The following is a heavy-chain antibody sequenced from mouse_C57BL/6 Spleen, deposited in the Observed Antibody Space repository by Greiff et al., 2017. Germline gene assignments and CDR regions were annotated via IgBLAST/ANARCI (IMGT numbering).Heavy chain of an antibody. CDR1: GYAFSSYW. J-gene: IGHJ4*01. D-gene: IGHD1-1*01. V-gene: IGHV1-80*01. Sequence: QVQLQQSGAELVKPGASVKISCKASGYAFSSYWMNWVKQRPGKGLEWIGQIYPGDGDTNYNGKFKGKATLTADKSSSTAYMQLSSLTSEDSAVXFCARRGGTTVVEDYAMDYWGQGTSVTVSS. CDR2: IYPGDGDT. CDR3: ARRGGTTVVEDYAMDY.